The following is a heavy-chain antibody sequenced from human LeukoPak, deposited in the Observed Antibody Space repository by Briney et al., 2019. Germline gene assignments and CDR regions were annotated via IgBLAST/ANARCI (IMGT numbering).Heavy chain of an antibody. J-gene: IGHJ4*02. CDR1: GGSISSGSYY. CDR2: IYTSGST. Sequence: PSQTLSLTCTVSGGSISSGSYYWSWIRQPAGKGLEWIGRIYTSGSTNYNPSLKSRVTISVDTSKNQFSLKLSSVTAADTAVYYCARVLYSSSRPFDYWGQGTLVTVSS. D-gene: IGHD6-13*01. V-gene: IGHV4-61*02. CDR3: ARVLYSSSRPFDY.